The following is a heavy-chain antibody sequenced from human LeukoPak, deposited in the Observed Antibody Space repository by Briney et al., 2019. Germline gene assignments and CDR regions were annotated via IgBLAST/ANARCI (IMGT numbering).Heavy chain of an antibody. CDR3: ARSPGYCSSTSCYAYYYYGMDV. CDR2: IYYSGST. CDR1: GGSISSGGYY. J-gene: IGHJ6*02. D-gene: IGHD2-2*01. V-gene: IGHV4-31*03. Sequence: TTSQTLSLTCTVSGGSISSGGYYWSWIRQHPGKGLEWIGYIYYSGSTNYNPSLKSRVTISVDTSKNQFSLKLSSVTAADTAVYYCARSPGYCSSTSCYAYYYYGMDVWGQGTTVTVSS.